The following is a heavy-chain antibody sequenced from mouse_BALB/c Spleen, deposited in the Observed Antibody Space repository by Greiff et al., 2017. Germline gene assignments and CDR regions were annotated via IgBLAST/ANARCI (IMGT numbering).Heavy chain of an antibody. CDR2: IDPANGNT. D-gene: IGHD3-1*01. J-gene: IGHJ3*01. CDR1: GFYIKDTY. Sequence: VQLQQSGAELVKPGASVKLSCTASGFYIKDTYMHWVKQRPEQGLEWIGRIDPANGNTKYDPKFQGKATITADTSSNTAYLQLSSLTSEDTAVYYCARSEARAPWFAYWGQGTLVTVSA. V-gene: IGHV14-3*02. CDR3: ARSEARAPWFAY.